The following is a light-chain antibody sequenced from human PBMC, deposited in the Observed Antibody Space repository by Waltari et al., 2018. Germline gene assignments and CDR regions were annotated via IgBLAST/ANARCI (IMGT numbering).Light chain of an antibody. CDR1: DIGSKN. CDR2: KDN. J-gene: IGLJ3*02. Sequence: SYELTQPLSVSVALGQTATITCGGDDIGSKNVHWYQQRPGQAPVVVIYKDNNRPSGIPERFSGSNSGNAAILTMSSAQAGDEADYYCQVWDIRTAVFGGGTKLTVL. CDR3: QVWDIRTAV. V-gene: IGLV3-9*01.